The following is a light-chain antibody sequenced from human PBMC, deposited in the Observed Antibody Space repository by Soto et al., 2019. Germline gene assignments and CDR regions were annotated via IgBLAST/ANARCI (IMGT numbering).Light chain of an antibody. Sequence: QSALTQPASVSGSPGQSITISCIGTSSDVGGYNYVSWYQQHPGKAPKLMIYEVSNRPSGVSNRFSGSKSGNTASLTISGLQAEDEADYYCSSYTSSSVVVFGGGTKLTVL. CDR1: SSDVGGYNY. J-gene: IGLJ2*01. CDR2: EVS. CDR3: SSYTSSSVVV. V-gene: IGLV2-14*01.